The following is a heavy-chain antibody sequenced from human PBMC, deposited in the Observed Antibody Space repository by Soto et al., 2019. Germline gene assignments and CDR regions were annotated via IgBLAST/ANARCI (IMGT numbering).Heavy chain of an antibody. D-gene: IGHD3-16*01. CDR2: TYYRSKWYN. J-gene: IGHJ3*02. Sequence: PSQTLSLTCAISGDSVSSNSAAWNWIRQSPSRGLEWLGRTYYRSKWYNDYAVSVKSRITINPDTSKNQFSLQLNSVTPEDTAVYYCARDLPSTFGGVIGDAFDIWGQGTMVTVSS. CDR1: GDSVSSNSAA. V-gene: IGHV6-1*01. CDR3: ARDLPSTFGGVIGDAFDI.